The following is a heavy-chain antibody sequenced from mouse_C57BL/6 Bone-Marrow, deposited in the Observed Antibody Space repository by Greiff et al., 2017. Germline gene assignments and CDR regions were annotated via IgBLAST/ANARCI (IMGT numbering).Heavy chain of an antibody. CDR3: ASDGYHIWYFDV. Sequence: QVQLQQPGAELVRPGTSVKLSCKASGYTFTSYWMHWVKQRPGQGLEWIGVIDPSDSYTNYNQKFKGKATLTVDTSSSTAYMQLSSLTSEDSAVYYCASDGYHIWYFDVWGTGTTVTVSA. V-gene: IGHV1-59*01. D-gene: IGHD2-3*01. CDR1: GYTFTSYW. J-gene: IGHJ1*03. CDR2: IDPSDSYT.